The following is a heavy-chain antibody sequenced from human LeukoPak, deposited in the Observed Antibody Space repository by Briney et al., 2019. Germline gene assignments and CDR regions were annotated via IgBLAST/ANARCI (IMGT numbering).Heavy chain of an antibody. CDR2: ISYDGSNK. CDR3: AKDLIPKAPRRGYSYGGDY. D-gene: IGHD5-18*01. V-gene: IGHV3-30*18. Sequence: PGGSLRLSCAASGFTFSNYGMHWVRQAPGKGLEWVAVISYDGSNKYYADSVKGRFTISRDNSKNTLYLQMNSLRAEDTAVYYCAKDLIPKAPRRGYSYGGDYWGQGTLVTVSS. J-gene: IGHJ4*02. CDR1: GFTFSNYG.